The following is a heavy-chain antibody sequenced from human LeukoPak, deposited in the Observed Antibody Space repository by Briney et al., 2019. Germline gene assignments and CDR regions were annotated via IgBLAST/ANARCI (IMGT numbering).Heavy chain of an antibody. CDR3: ARDPLIGSHPIY. CDR1: GYTFTAYY. V-gene: IGHV1-2*02. Sequence: ASVKVSCKSSGYTFTAYYMHWLRQAPGQGPEWMGWINPDSGATHYVQKFRGRLTMTRDKSISTAYMELGSLRSGDTAVYYCARDPLIGSHPIYWGRGSLVIVSS. D-gene: IGHD1-26*01. J-gene: IGHJ4*02. CDR2: INPDSGAT.